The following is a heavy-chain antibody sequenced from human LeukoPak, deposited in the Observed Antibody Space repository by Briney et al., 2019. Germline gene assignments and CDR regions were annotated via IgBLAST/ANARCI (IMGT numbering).Heavy chain of an antibody. Sequence: GGSLRLSCAASGFTFSSYSMNWVRQAPGKGLEWVSSIRSSSSYIYYADSVKGRFTISRGNAKNSLYLQMNSLRAEDTAVYYCARVIRGSGWSFDAFDIWGQGTMVTVSS. V-gene: IGHV3-21*01. J-gene: IGHJ3*02. CDR1: GFTFSSYS. D-gene: IGHD6-19*01. CDR2: IRSSSSYI. CDR3: ARVIRGSGWSFDAFDI.